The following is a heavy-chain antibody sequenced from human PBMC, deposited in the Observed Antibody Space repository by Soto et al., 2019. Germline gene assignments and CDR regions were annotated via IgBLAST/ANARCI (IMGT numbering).Heavy chain of an antibody. Sequence: QVQLVESGGGVVQPGRSLRLSCAASGFTFSNYGMHWVRQAPGKGPEWVTIMSHDGNNKFYADSVKGRFTISRDNSKSTLYLQMHSLRAEDTAIYYCGSTGCLRNIVHFWGQGTLVTVSS. D-gene: IGHD2-2*01. J-gene: IGHJ4*02. CDR3: GSTGCLRNIVHF. CDR1: GFTFSNYG. V-gene: IGHV3-30*03. CDR2: MSHDGNNK.